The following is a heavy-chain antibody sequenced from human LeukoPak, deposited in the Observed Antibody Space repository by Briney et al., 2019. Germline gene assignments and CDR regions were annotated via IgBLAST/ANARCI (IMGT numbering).Heavy chain of an antibody. D-gene: IGHD3-22*01. Sequence: SETLSLTCTVSGGSISSYYWSWIRQPPGKGLEWIGSIYYSGSTYYNPSLKSRVTISVDTSKNQFSLKLSSVTAADTAVYYCARLQYYYDPAGGFDYWGQGTLVTVSS. CDR1: GGSISSYY. CDR2: IYYSGST. CDR3: ARLQYYYDPAGGFDY. J-gene: IGHJ4*02. V-gene: IGHV4-59*05.